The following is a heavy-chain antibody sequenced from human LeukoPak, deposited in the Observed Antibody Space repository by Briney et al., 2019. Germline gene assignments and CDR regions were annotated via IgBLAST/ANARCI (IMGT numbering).Heavy chain of an antibody. D-gene: IGHD6-6*01. CDR3: ARLDYSSSPGDY. Sequence: HGESLNISCKGSGYSFANYWIGWVRQMTGKGLEWMGIIYPGDSDTRYSPSFQGQVTISADKSISTAYLEWSSLKASDTAMYYCARLDYSSSPGDYWGQGTLVTVSS. V-gene: IGHV5-51*01. J-gene: IGHJ4*02. CDR1: GYSFANYW. CDR2: IYPGDSDT.